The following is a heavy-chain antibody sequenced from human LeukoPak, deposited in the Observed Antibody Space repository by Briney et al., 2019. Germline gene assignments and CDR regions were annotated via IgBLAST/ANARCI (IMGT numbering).Heavy chain of an antibody. CDR3: ARVSGCSGTSCPSGFVDS. CDR1: GGTFSSYA. D-gene: IGHD2-2*01. CDR2: IIPILGIA. V-gene: IGHV1-69*04. J-gene: IGHJ4*02. Sequence: SVKVSCKASGGTFSSYAISWVRQAPGQGLEWMGRIIPILGIANYAQKFQGRVTITADKSTSTAYMELSSLRSEDTAVYYCARVSGCSGTSCPSGFVDSWGQGTLVTVSS.